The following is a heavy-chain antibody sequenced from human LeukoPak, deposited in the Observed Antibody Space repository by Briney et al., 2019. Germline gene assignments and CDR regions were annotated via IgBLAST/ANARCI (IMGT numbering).Heavy chain of an antibody. J-gene: IGHJ4*02. D-gene: IGHD6-13*01. V-gene: IGHV3-66*01. CDR2: IYSGGST. CDR3: ARDGVSGIAAAGIDY. CDR1: GFTVSSNY. Sequence: GGSLRLSCAASGFTVSSNYMSWVRQAPGKGPEWVSVIYSGGSTYYADSVKGRFTISRDNSKNTLYLQMNSLRAEDTAVYYCARDGVSGIAAAGIDYWGQGTLVTVSS.